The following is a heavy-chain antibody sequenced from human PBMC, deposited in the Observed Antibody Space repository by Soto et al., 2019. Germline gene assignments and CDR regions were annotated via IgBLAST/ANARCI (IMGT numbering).Heavy chain of an antibody. J-gene: IGHJ3*02. V-gene: IGHV4-59*08. D-gene: IGHD3-22*01. CDR2: IYYSGST. CDR3: ARLGYYDSSGYVHALDI. Sequence: SETLSLTCTVSGGSISSYYWSWIRQPPGKGLEWIGYIYYSGSTNYNPSLKSRVTISVDTSKNQFSLKLSSVTAADTAVYYCARLGYYDSSGYVHALDIWGQGTMVTVSS. CDR1: GGSISSYY.